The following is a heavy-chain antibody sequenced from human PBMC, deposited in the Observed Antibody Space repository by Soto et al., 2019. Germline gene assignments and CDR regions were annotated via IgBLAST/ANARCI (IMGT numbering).Heavy chain of an antibody. CDR3: AMLGGYCSSTSCQNWFDP. J-gene: IGHJ5*02. CDR1: GYTFTSYG. CDR2: ISAYNGST. Sequence: ASVKVSCKASGYTFTSYGISWVRQAPGQGLEWMGWISAYNGSTNYAQKLQGRVTMTTDTSTSTAYMELRSLRSDVTAVYYCAMLGGYCSSTSCQNWFDPWGQGTLVTVSS. V-gene: IGHV1-18*01. D-gene: IGHD2-2*01.